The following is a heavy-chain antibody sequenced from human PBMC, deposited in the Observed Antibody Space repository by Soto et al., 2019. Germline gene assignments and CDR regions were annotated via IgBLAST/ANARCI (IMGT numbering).Heavy chain of an antibody. CDR1: GYSFTAYA. CDR2: INPANGNT. CDR3: TRSAISPYGGLIGPFDY. D-gene: IGHD3-16*02. V-gene: IGHV1-3*05. J-gene: IGHJ4*02. Sequence: QVQLAQSGAEERKPGASVKVSCEATGYSFTAYAIHWVRQAPGQSLEWMAWINPANGNTRYSQKVQGRLTITSDTSANTVYMELSSLTSEDTAMYYCTRSAISPYGGLIGPFDYWGQGNLVTVSS.